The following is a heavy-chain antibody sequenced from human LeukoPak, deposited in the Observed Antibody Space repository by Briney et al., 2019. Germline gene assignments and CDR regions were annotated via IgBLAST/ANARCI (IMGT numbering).Heavy chain of an antibody. J-gene: IGHJ4*02. CDR2: ISTSNGKT. CDR3: ARGDSGYESLDYFDY. V-gene: IGHV1-18*01. D-gene: IGHD5-12*01. CDR1: GYTFTTDG. Sequence: ASVKGWGKASGYTFTTDGVRWVRQAPGQGLEGMGWISTSNGKTTYAQELQGRVTMTADTSTNTAYMDLRSLRSDDTAVYYCARGDSGYESLDYFDYWGQGTLVTVSS.